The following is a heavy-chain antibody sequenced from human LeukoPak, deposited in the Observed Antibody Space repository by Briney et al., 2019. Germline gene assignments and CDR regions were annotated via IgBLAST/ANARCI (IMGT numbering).Heavy chain of an antibody. J-gene: IGHJ4*02. CDR1: GYTFTSYD. CDR2: MNPNSGNT. Sequence: GASVKVSCKASGYTFTSYDINWVRQATGQGLEWMGWMNPNSGNTGYAQKFQGRVTMTRNTSISTAYMELSSLRSEDAAVYYCARHGYSSSWYRRYYFDYWGQGTLVTVSS. D-gene: IGHD6-13*01. CDR3: ARHGYSSSWYRRYYFDY. V-gene: IGHV1-8*01.